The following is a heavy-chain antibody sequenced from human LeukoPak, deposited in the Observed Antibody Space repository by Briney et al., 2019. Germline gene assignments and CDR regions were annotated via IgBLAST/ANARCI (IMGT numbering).Heavy chain of an antibody. CDR2: INPNSGGT. Sequence: ASVKVSCKASGYTFTGYYMHWVRQAPGQGPEWMGWINPNSGGTDYAQKFQGRVALTRDTSISTAYMELSRLRSDDTAVYYCARATSGWYPTFDYWGQGTLVTVSS. CDR1: GYTFTGYY. J-gene: IGHJ4*02. D-gene: IGHD6-19*01. CDR3: ARATSGWYPTFDY. V-gene: IGHV1-2*02.